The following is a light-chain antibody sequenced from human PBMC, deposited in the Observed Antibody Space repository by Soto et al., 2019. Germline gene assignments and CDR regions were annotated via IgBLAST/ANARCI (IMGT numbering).Light chain of an antibody. CDR2: DVS. CDR1: SSDVGGYNY. Sequence: QSALTQPRSVSGSPGQSVTISCTGTSSDVGGYNYVSWYQQHPGKDPKLMIYDVSKRPSGVPDRFSGSKSGNTASLTISWLQAEDEADYYCCSYAGSYTYVFGTGTKLTVL. J-gene: IGLJ1*01. CDR3: CSYAGSYTYV. V-gene: IGLV2-11*01.